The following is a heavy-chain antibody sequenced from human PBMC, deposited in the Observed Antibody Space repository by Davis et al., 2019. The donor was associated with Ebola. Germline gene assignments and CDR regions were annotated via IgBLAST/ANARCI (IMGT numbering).Heavy chain of an antibody. CDR3: ARSSYTWYFSGMDV. CDR2: ININTGNP. D-gene: IGHD2-2*01. V-gene: IGHV7-4-1*02. J-gene: IGHJ6*04. Sequence: AASVKVSCKASGYGFTTYGMNWVRQAPGQGLEWMGWININTGNPTYAQGFTGRFVFSLDTSVSTAYLQITSLKAEDTAVYYCARSSYTWYFSGMDVWGKGTTVTVSS. CDR1: GYGFTTYG.